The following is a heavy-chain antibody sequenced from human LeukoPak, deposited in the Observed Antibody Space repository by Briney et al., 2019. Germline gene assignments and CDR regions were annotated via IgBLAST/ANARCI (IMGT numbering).Heavy chain of an antibody. D-gene: IGHD5-18*01. CDR2: INPKNGVT. Sequence: ASVKVSCKASGYTFTSYYMHWVRQAPGQGLEWMGWINPKNGVTNFAQKFQGRLTMTRETSISIAYMELRRLTSDDTAVYFCARGSIQLWLGRDAFDIWGRGTRVTVSS. J-gene: IGHJ3*02. CDR3: ARGSIQLWLGRDAFDI. CDR1: GYTFTSYY. V-gene: IGHV1-2*02.